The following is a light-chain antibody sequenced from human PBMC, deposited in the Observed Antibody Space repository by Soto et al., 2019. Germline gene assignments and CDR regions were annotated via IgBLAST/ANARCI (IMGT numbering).Light chain of an antibody. CDR2: DAS. CDR1: QSVSSH. J-gene: IGKJ4*01. Sequence: EIVLTQSPATLSLSPGERATLSCRASQSVSSHLAWYQQRPGQAPRLLIYDASNRATGIPARFSGSGSGTDFTLTISSLETEDFAVYYCQQYDSWPLTFGGGTKVEIK. CDR3: QQYDSWPLT. V-gene: IGKV3-11*01.